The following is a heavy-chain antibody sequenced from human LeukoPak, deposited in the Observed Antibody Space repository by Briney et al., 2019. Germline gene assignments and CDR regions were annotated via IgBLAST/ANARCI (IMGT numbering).Heavy chain of an antibody. D-gene: IGHD3-16*02. CDR3: ARDDYVWGSYRHIPPDGY. CDR1: GGSISSGSYY. Sequence: PSQTLSLTCTVSGGSISSGSYYWSWIRQPAGKGLEWIGRIYTSGSTYYNPSLKSRVTISVDTSKNQFSLKLSSVAAADTAVYYCARDDYVWGSYRHIPPDGYWGQGTLVTVSS. J-gene: IGHJ4*02. CDR2: IYTSGST. V-gene: IGHV4-61*02.